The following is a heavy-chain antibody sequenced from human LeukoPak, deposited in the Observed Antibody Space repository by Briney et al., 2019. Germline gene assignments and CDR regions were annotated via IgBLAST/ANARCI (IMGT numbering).Heavy chain of an antibody. CDR3: ARRLTQYDCFDP. D-gene: IGHD2-2*01. Sequence: SQTLSLTCAISGDSVSSNSVTWDWIRQSPSRGLEWLGRTYYRSTWYNDYAVSVRGRITVNPDTSKNQFSLHLNSVTPEDTAVYYCARRLTQYDCFDPWGQGILVTVSS. CDR2: TYYRSTWYN. CDR1: GDSVSSNSVT. V-gene: IGHV6-1*01. J-gene: IGHJ5*02.